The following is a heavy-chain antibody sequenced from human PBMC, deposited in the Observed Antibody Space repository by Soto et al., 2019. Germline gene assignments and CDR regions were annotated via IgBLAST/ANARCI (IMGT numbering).Heavy chain of an antibody. V-gene: IGHV4-31*03. J-gene: IGHJ6*02. D-gene: IGHD2-21*01. Sequence: PSETLSLTCTVSGGSVSSGGYYWSWIRQPPGKGLEWIGYIYYSGTTYYNPSLKSRVTISVDTSKNQFSLKLSSVTAADTAVYYCAASCVGCGGFNYYGMDVWGQGTTVTVS. CDR3: AASCVGCGGFNYYGMDV. CDR1: GGSVSSGGYY. CDR2: IYYSGTT.